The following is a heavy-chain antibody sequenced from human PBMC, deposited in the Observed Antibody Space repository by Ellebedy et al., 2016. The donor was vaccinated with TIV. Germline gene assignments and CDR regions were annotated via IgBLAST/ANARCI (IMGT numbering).Heavy chain of an antibody. CDR1: GFTFSSHW. J-gene: IGHJ5*01. Sequence: GESLKISCAASGFTFSSHWMQWVRHSPGEGLVWVSRITHDGSTAYADSVKGRFTISRDNAKTSLYLQMNSLRVEDTAVYYCARHGYRYSGTYYWFDSWGQGSLVTVSS. CDR2: ITHDGST. CDR3: ARHGYRYSGTYYWFDS. V-gene: IGHV3-74*01. D-gene: IGHD1-26*01.